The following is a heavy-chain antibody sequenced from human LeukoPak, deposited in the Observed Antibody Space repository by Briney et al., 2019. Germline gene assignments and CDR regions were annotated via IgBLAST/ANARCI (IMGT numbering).Heavy chain of an antibody. Sequence: PGGSLRLSCAASGFHFNDCGMNWVRQAPGKGLEWVSSISSSSSYIYYADSVKGRFTISRDNAKNSLYLQMNSLRAEDTAVYYCARDLHIVVVPAANNWFDPWGQGTLVTVSS. V-gene: IGHV3-21*01. CDR3: ARDLHIVVVPAANNWFDP. D-gene: IGHD2-2*01. CDR2: ISSSSSYI. CDR1: GFHFNDCG. J-gene: IGHJ5*02.